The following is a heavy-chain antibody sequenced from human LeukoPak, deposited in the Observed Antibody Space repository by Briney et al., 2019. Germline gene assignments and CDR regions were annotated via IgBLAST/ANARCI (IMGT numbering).Heavy chain of an antibody. V-gene: IGHV4-30-4*01. D-gene: IGHD1-1*01. CDR1: GGSISSGDYY. Sequence: PSETLSLTCTVSGGSISSGDYYWSWIRQPPGKGLEWIGYIYYSGSTYYNPSLKSRVTISVDTSKNQFSLKLSSVTAADTAVYYCARLQPTNWNDNLGAFDIWGQGTMVTVSS. CDR3: ARLQPTNWNDNLGAFDI. CDR2: IYYSGST. J-gene: IGHJ3*02.